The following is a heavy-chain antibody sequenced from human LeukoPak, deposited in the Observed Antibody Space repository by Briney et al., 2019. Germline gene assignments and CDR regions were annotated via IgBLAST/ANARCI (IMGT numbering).Heavy chain of an antibody. CDR3: ARQSHGGFNPGAY. V-gene: IGHV4-59*08. D-gene: IGHD1-14*01. CDR1: LDSTTSYF. Sequence: SETLSLTCTVSLDSTTSYFWSWVRQPPGKGLEWIGEIHRSGSPNYNPSLQSRVTISIDRSRNQIALELFSVTAADTAVYYCARQSHGGFNPGAYWGQGTLVTVSS. J-gene: IGHJ4*02. CDR2: IHRSGSP.